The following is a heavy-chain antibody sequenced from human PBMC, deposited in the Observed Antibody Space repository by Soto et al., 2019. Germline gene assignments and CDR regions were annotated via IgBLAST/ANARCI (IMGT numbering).Heavy chain of an antibody. CDR3: ARNYGGNVDY. CDR1: GGSISSYY. Sequence: QVQLQESGPGLVRPSETLSLTCTVSGGSISSYYWSCIRQPPGKGLEWIGYIYYSGSANYNPSLKSRVPISVDTSKNQFSLKLSSATAADTAVYYCARNYGGNVDYWGQGTLVTVSS. V-gene: IGHV4-59*08. D-gene: IGHD4-17*01. J-gene: IGHJ4*02. CDR2: IYYSGSA.